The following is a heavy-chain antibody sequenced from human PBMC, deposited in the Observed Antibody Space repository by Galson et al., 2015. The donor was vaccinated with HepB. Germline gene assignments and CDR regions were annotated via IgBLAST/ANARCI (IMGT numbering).Heavy chain of an antibody. CDR1: GFTFSSYA. CDR3: AKNRGYCSGGSCYSEY. CDR2: ISSSGDST. V-gene: IGHV3-23*01. J-gene: IGHJ4*02. D-gene: IGHD2-15*01. Sequence: SLRLSCAASGFTFSSYAMSWVRQAPGKGLEWVSTISSSGDSTYYADSVRGRFTISRDNSKNTLYLQMNSLRAEDTAVYYCAKNRGYCSGGSCYSEYWGQGTLVTVSS.